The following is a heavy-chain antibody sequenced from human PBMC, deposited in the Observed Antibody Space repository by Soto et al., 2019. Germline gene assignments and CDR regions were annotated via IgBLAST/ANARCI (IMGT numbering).Heavy chain of an antibody. Sequence: PSETLSFTCTVSGGSMSPYYWSWIRQAPGVGLEWIAYVYYSGYTHYNPSLKSRVTISVDTSKNQFSLKLTSVTAADTAVYYCARGLATVELDYWGPGDLVTVS. J-gene: IGHJ4*02. CDR1: GGSMSPYY. CDR2: VYYSGYT. V-gene: IGHV4-59*01. CDR3: ARGLATVELDY. D-gene: IGHD4-4*01.